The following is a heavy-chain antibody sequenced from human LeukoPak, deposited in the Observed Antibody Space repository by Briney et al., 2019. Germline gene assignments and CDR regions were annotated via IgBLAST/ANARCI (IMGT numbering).Heavy chain of an antibody. V-gene: IGHV3-33*01. CDR2: IWYDGSNK. Sequence: GGSLRLSCAASGFTFSSYGMHWVRQAPGKGLEWVAVIWYDGSNKYYADSVKGRLTISRDNSKNTLYLQMNSLRAEDTAVYYCARADDEYYDSSGYFDYWGQGTLVTVSS. CDR1: GFTFSSYG. D-gene: IGHD3-22*01. J-gene: IGHJ4*02. CDR3: ARADDEYYDSSGYFDY.